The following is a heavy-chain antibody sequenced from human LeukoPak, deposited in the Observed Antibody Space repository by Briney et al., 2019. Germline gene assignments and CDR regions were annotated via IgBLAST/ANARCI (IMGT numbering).Heavy chain of an antibody. V-gene: IGHV3-43D*03. CDR1: GFTFDDYA. J-gene: IGHJ4*02. CDR2: ISWDGGST. D-gene: IGHD1-26*01. Sequence: GGSLRLSCAASGFTFDDYAMHWVRQAPGKGLEWVSLISWDGGSTYYADSVKGRFTISRDNSKNSLYLQMNSLRAEDTALYYCAKDLPLMGATGLPDYWGQGTLVTVSS. CDR3: AKDLPLMGATGLPDY.